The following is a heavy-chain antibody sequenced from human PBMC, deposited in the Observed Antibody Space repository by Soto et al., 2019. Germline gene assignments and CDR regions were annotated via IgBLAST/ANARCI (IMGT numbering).Heavy chain of an antibody. V-gene: IGHV4-59*08. CDR2: IYYSGST. J-gene: IGHJ4*02. CDR1: GGSISSYY. CDR3: ARLLGGTVDY. Sequence: SETLSLTCTVSGGSISSYYWSWIRQPPGKGLEWIGYIYYSGSTNYNPSLKSRVTISVDTSKNQFSLKLSSVTAADTAVYYCARLLGGTVDYWGQGTLVTVSS. D-gene: IGHD6-6*01.